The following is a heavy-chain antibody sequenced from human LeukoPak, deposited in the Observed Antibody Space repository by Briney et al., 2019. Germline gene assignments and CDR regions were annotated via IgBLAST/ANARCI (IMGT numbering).Heavy chain of an antibody. Sequence: GGSLRLSCSASGFTFNNYWMHWVRQAPGKGLLWVSRINSDGKSTTYADSVKGRFTISRDNAKNTLYLQMKSLRAEDTAVYYCAREAAVAGFDYWGQGTLVTVSS. J-gene: IGHJ4*02. CDR1: GFTFNNYW. V-gene: IGHV3-74*01. D-gene: IGHD6-19*01. CDR2: INSDGKST. CDR3: AREAAVAGFDY.